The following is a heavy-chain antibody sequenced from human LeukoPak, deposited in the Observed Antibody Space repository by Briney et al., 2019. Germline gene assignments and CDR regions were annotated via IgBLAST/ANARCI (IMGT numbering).Heavy chain of an antibody. V-gene: IGHV4-59*08. CDR1: GGSISSYY. CDR2: IYYSGST. D-gene: IGHD3-22*01. CDR3: ARIYYYDSSGYSTIYWYFDL. Sequence: LETLSLTCTVSGGSISSYYWSWIRQPPGKGLEWIGYIYYSGSTNYNPSLKSRVTISVDTSKNQFSLKLSSVTAADTAVYYCARIYYYDSSGYSTIYWYFDLWGRGTLVTVSS. J-gene: IGHJ2*01.